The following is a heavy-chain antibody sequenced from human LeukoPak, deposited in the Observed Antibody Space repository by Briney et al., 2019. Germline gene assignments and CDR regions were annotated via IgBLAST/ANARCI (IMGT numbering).Heavy chain of an antibody. V-gene: IGHV4-38-2*01. Sequence: SETLSLTCAVSGYSISRGYYWGWIRQPPGKGLEWIGSIYHSGSIYYNPSLKSRVTISVDTSKNQFSLKLSSVTAADTAMYYCVRPIADGGDFWGQGTLVTVSS. J-gene: IGHJ4*02. CDR2: IYHSGSI. CDR3: VRPIADGGDF. CDR1: GYSISRGYY. D-gene: IGHD6-13*01.